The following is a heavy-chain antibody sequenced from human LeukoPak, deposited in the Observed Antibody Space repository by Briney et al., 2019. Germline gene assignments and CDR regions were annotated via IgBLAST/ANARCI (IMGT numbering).Heavy chain of an antibody. V-gene: IGHV4-59*08. CDR3: ARRPAYYYGMDV. CDR2: IYYSGST. J-gene: IGHJ6*02. Sequence: SETLSLTCTVSGGSISSYYWSWIRQPPGKGLEWIGYIYYSGSTNYNPSLESRVTISVDTSKNQFSLKLSSVTAADTAVYYCARRPAYYYGMDVWGQGTTVTVSS. CDR1: GGSISSYY.